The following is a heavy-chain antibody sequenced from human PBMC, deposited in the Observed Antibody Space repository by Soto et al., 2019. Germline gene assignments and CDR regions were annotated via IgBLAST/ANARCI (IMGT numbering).Heavy chain of an antibody. CDR1: GGTFSSYA. V-gene: IGHV1-69*13. CDR3: ARVFGVRGYCSGGSCYGSWFDP. CDR2: IIPIFGTA. D-gene: IGHD2-15*01. Sequence: SVKVSCKASGGTFSSYAISWVRQAPGQGLEWMGGIIPIFGTANYAQKFQGRVTITADESTSTAYMELSSLRSEDTAVYYCARVFGVRGYCSGGSCYGSWFDPWGQGTMVTVYS. J-gene: IGHJ5*02.